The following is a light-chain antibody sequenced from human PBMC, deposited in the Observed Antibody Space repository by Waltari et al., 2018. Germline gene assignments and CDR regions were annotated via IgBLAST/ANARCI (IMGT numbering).Light chain of an antibody. CDR1: SSDVWTYNL. Sequence: QSALTQPASVSGSPGQSITISCTGSSSDVWTYNLVSWYQQQPGKVPKLLIYDVTKRPSGVSNRFSGSKSGNTASLTISGLQAEDEADYYCCSYVGSSTLMFGGGTKLTVL. V-gene: IGLV2-23*02. J-gene: IGLJ3*02. CDR3: CSYVGSSTLM. CDR2: DVT.